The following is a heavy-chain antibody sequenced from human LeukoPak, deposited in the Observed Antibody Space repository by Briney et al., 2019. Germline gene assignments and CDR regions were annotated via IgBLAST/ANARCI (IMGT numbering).Heavy chain of an antibody. CDR3: AKDLLNWEFDY. D-gene: IGHD7-27*01. CDR1: GFSFSNNA. J-gene: IGHJ4*02. Sequence: PGGSLRLSCAASGFSFSNNAMSWVRQAPGKGLEWVSASGSDGETYYADSVKGRFTISRDNSKNTLYLQMNSLRAEDTAVYYCAKDLLNWEFDYWGQGTLVTVSS. V-gene: IGHV3-23*01. CDR2: SGSDGET.